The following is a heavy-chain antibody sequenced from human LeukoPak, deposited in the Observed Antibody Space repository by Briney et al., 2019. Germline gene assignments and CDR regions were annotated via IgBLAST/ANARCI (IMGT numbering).Heavy chain of an antibody. CDR2: ISKDGIQE. CDR1: GFRFNNYA. J-gene: IGHJ3*01. V-gene: IGHV3-30*04. D-gene: IGHD5-18*01. Sequence: PGGSLRLSCAASGFRFNNYAMHWVRQPPGTGLEWVAVISKDGIQEYYADSVKGRFTISRDNSKNTLHLQMNSLRSEDTAVYYCAREVYSYALDALDLWGQGTMVTVSS. CDR3: AREVYSYALDALDL.